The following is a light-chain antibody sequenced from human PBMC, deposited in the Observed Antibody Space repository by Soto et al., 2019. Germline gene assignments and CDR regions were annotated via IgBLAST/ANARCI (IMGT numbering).Light chain of an antibody. CDR3: QKYDRVPGT. V-gene: IGKV1-27*01. Sequence: DIQMSQSPSSLSASVGGRVTVSCRASQGIGNDLAWYQQKPGKVPKLLIYGASTLQWGVPSRFSGSGSGTEFTLTISSLQPEDVATYYCQKYDRVPGTFGQGTKVEIK. CDR2: GAS. CDR1: QGIGND. J-gene: IGKJ1*01.